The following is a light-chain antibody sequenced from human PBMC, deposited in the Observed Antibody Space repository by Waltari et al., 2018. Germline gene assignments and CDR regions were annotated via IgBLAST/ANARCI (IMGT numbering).Light chain of an antibody. CDR1: QDISNY. CDR2: AAS. CDR3: LQYIAYPYT. V-gene: IGKV1-16*02. Sequence: DIQMTQSPSSLSASVGDTVTITCRARQDISNYLAWVQQKAGKAPKSLIDAASSLQSGVPAKCGGSGSGTDFTLTISSMQPEDFATYYCLQYIAYPYTFGQGTKLEVK. J-gene: IGKJ2*01.